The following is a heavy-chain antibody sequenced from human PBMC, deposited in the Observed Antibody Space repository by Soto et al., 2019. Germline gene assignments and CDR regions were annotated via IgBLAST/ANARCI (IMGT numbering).Heavy chain of an antibody. J-gene: IGHJ5*02. Sequence: XGMVSCKASGVTFISYAISWVRQSPGQGLEWMGGIIPIFGTANYAQKFQGRVTITADESTSTAYMELSSLRSEDTAVYYCARDTPVLRYFDWFPNWFDPWGQGTLVTVSS. D-gene: IGHD3-9*01. CDR3: ARDTPVLRYFDWFPNWFDP. V-gene: IGHV1-69*13. CDR2: IIPIFGTA. CDR1: GVTFISYA.